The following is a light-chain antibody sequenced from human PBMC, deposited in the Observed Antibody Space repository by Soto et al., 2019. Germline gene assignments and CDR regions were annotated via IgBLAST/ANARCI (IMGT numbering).Light chain of an antibody. Sequence: QSVLTQPPSVSGTPGQRVTISCSGSSSNIGSGTVNWYQQLPGTSPIRLIYANNHLPSWVPDRFSASKSGTSASLAISWRLSDDDSDYFGAAGDDILNGHWVFGGGPKLTVL. CDR2: ANN. V-gene: IGLV1-44*01. J-gene: IGLJ3*02. CDR1: SSNIGSGT. CDR3: AAGDDILNGHWV.